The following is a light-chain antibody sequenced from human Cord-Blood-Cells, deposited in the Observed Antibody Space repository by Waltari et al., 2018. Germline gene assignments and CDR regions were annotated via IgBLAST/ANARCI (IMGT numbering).Light chain of an antibody. CDR3: MIWHSSAWV. Sequence: QAVLTQPASLSASPGASASLTCTLRSGINVGTYRIYWYQQKPGSPPQYLLRYKSDSDKQQGSGVPSRFSGSKDASAIAVILLISGLQSEDEADYYCMIWHSSAWVFGGGTKLTVL. V-gene: IGLV5-45*01. J-gene: IGLJ3*02. CDR1: SGINVGTYR. CDR2: YKSDSDK.